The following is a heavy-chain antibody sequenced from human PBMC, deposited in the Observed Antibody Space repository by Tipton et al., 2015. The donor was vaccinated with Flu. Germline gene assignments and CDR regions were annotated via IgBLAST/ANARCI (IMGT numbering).Heavy chain of an antibody. J-gene: IGHJ4*02. CDR1: GFTFKTYW. D-gene: IGHD2-2*01. Sequence: GSLRLSCAASGFTFKTYWMSWVRQAPGKGLEWVANIKQGGDEKYYVDSVKGRFTISRGNAKNSLYLQMNSLRAEDTAVYYCARTRGGYCTSTSCFADYFDFWGQGTLVAVSS. V-gene: IGHV3-7*01. CDR2: IKQGGDEK. CDR3: ARTRGGYCTSTSCFADYFDF.